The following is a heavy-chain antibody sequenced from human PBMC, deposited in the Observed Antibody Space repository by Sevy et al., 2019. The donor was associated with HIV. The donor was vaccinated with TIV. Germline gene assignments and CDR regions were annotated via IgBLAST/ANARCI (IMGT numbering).Heavy chain of an antibody. J-gene: IGHJ4*02. Sequence: GGSLRLSCAASAVTFSAHAMHWVRQAPGKGLEWVAVISYDGSSEYYADSLKGRFTISRDNSKNTLYLQRHDLRPDDTAVYYCARDAGYSLVWYPGYWGQGTLVTVSS. CDR1: AVTFSAHA. CDR3: ARDAGYSLVWYPGY. CDR2: ISYDGSSE. V-gene: IGHV3-30*03. D-gene: IGHD1-26*01.